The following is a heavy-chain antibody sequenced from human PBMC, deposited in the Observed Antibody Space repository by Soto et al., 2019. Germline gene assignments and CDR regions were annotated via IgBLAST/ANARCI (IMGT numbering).Heavy chain of an antibody. J-gene: IGHJ6*02. CDR1: GYTFTSYG. CDR3: AMPAPPMDV. V-gene: IGHV1-18*01. CDR2: ISAYNGNT. Sequence: QVQLVQSGAEVKKPGASVKVSCKASGYTFTSYGISWVRQAPGQGLEWMGWISAYNGNTKYAQKLQGRVTITTDTSTSTASMALRRLRSDDTAVYYCAMPAPPMDVWRQGTKVTVSS.